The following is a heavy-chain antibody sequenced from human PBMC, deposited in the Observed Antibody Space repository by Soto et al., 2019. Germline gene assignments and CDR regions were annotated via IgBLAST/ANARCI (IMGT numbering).Heavy chain of an antibody. CDR1: GYTFTDHV. CDR2: ISAYNDYT. J-gene: IGHJ4*02. Sequence: QIQLVQSGAEVKKPGASVKVSCKASGYTFTDHVIIWVRQAPGQGFEWMGWISAYNDYTAYEQKFQGRVTMTTDKYTNTAYMALRSLTSDDTAVYYCAKDRPRLTPTYLDVYWGQGTMVTVSS. CDR3: AKDRPRLTPTYLDVY. D-gene: IGHD3-16*01. V-gene: IGHV1-18*01.